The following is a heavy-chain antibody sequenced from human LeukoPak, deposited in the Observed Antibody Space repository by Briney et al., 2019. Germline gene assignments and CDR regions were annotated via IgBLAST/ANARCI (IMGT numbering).Heavy chain of an antibody. CDR3: ARVGSDYGDYVSDYYMDV. D-gene: IGHD4-17*01. V-gene: IGHV4-4*07. CDR1: GGSISSYY. Sequence: SETLSLTCTVSGGSISSYYWSWIRQPAGKGLEWTGRIYTSGSTNYNPSLKGRVTMSVDTSKNQFSLKLSSVTAADTAVYYCARVGSDYGDYVSDYYMDVWGKGTTVTVSS. J-gene: IGHJ6*03. CDR2: IYTSGST.